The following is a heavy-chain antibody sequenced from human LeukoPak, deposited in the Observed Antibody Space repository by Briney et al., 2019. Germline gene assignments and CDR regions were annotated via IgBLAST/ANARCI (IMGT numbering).Heavy chain of an antibody. CDR2: ISGSGGST. Sequence: GGSPRLSCAASGFTFSSYAMSWVRQAPGKGLEWVSAISGSGGSTYYADSVKGRFTISRDNSKNTLYLQMNSLRAEDTAVYYCAKSPATYGSGSYLNDYWGQGTLVTVSS. V-gene: IGHV3-23*01. D-gene: IGHD3-10*01. CDR3: AKSPATYGSGSYLNDY. J-gene: IGHJ4*02. CDR1: GFTFSSYA.